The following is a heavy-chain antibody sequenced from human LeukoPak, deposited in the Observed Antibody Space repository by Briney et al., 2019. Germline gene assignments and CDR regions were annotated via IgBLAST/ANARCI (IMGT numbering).Heavy chain of an antibody. CDR1: GFTFSTYA. CDR3: AREGSGRKAPFDY. CDR2: ISGSGGST. V-gene: IGHV3-23*01. J-gene: IGHJ4*02. D-gene: IGHD6-19*01. Sequence: GGSLRLSCAASGFTFSTYAMSWVRQAPGKGLEWVSAISGSGGSTYYADSVKGRFTISRDNSKNTLHLQMNSLRAEDTAVYYCAREGSGRKAPFDYWGQGTLVTVSS.